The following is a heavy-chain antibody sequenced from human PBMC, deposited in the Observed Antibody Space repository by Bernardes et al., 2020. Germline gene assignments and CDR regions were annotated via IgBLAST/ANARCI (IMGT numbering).Heavy chain of an antibody. D-gene: IGHD5-18*01. J-gene: IGHJ6*02. V-gene: IGHV4-61*01. CDR1: VGSVSSGSYY. CDR3: ARVQRGYSYGYLEGMDV. Sequence: SETLSLTCTVSVGSVSSGSYYWSWIRQPPGKGLEWIWYIYYSGSTNYNPSLKSRVTISVDTSKNQFSLKLSSVTAADTAVYYCARVQRGYSYGYLEGMDVWGQGTTVTVSS. CDR2: IYYSGST.